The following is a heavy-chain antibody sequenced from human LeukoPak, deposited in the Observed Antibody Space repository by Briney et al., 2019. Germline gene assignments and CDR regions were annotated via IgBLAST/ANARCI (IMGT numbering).Heavy chain of an antibody. V-gene: IGHV4-4*07. CDR3: ARHMAGNYGSGSYYNRYYFGY. D-gene: IGHD3-10*01. CDR2: IYTSGST. CDR1: GGSISSYY. J-gene: IGHJ4*02. Sequence: PSETLSLTCTVSGGSISSYYWSWIRQPAGKELEWIGRIYTSGSTNYNPSLKSRVTMSVDTSKNQFSLKLSSVTAADTAVYYCARHMAGNYGSGSYYNRYYFGYWGQGTLVTVSS.